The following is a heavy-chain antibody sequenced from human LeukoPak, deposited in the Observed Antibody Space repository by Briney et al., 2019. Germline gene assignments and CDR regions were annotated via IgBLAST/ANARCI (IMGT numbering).Heavy chain of an antibody. J-gene: IGHJ1*01. Sequence: GGSLRLSCEASGFTLNNAWMSWVRQAPGKGLEWVGRIKRETDGGTIDYAAPVKGRFTISRDDSRNTLYLQMDSLKIEDTAVYYCTTDRYYDNSELQFQHWGQGTLVTVSS. D-gene: IGHD3-22*01. CDR3: TTDRYYDNSELQFQH. V-gene: IGHV3-15*01. CDR2: IKRETDGGTI. CDR1: GFTLNNAW.